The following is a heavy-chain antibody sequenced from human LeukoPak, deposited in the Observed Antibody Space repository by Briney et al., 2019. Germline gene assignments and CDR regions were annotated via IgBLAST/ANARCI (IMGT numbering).Heavy chain of an antibody. J-gene: IGHJ5*02. D-gene: IGHD3-22*01. V-gene: IGHV3-23*01. CDR3: AKDFAMIVGENWFDP. Sequence: PGGSLRLSCAASGFTFSSYAMSWVRQAPGKGLEWVSAISGSGGSTYYADSVKGRFTISRDNSKNTLCLQMNSLRAEDTAVYYCAKDFAMIVGENWFDPWGQGTLVTVSS. CDR2: ISGSGGST. CDR1: GFTFSSYA.